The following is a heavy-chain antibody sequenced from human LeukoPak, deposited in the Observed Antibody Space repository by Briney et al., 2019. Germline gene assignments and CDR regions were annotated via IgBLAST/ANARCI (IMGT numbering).Heavy chain of an antibody. Sequence: SETLSLTCTVSGGSISSSSYYWGWIRQPPGKGLEWIGSIYYSGSTYYNPSLKSRVTISVDTSKNQFSLKLSSVTAADTAVYYCARDYGYGYSDFWGQGTLVTVSS. CDR2: IYYSGST. J-gene: IGHJ4*02. CDR3: ARDYGYGYSDF. V-gene: IGHV4-39*07. CDR1: GGSISSSSYY. D-gene: IGHD5-18*01.